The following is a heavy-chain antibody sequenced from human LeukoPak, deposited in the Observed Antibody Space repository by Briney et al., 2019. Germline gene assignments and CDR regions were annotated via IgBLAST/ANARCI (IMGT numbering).Heavy chain of an antibody. CDR2: IYYSGST. Sequence: PSETLSLTCTVSGGSISSYYWSWIRQPPGKGLEWIGYIYYSGSTNYNPSLKSRVTISVDTSKNQFSLKLSSVTAADTAVYYCARELVEWGVAGLSVGYYFDYWGQGTLVTVSS. D-gene: IGHD6-19*01. J-gene: IGHJ4*02. V-gene: IGHV4-59*01. CDR1: GGSISSYY. CDR3: ARELVEWGVAGLSVGYYFDY.